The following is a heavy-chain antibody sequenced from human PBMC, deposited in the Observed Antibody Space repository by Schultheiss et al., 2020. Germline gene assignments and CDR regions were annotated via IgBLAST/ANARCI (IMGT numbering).Heavy chain of an antibody. V-gene: IGHV1-2*06. J-gene: IGHJ4*02. CDR3: ARDGTYDIGDY. CDR1: GYTFTSYG. CDR2: INPNSGGT. Sequence: ASVKVSCKASGYTFTSYGISWVRQAPGQGLEWMGRINPNSGGTNYAQKFQGRVTMTRDTSISTAYMELSRLRSEDTAVYYCARDGTYDIGDYWGQGTLVTVSS. D-gene: IGHD3-9*01.